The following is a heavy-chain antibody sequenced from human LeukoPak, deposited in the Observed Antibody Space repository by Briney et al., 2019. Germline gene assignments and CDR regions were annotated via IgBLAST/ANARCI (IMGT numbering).Heavy chain of an antibody. D-gene: IGHD6-19*01. Sequence: PGGSLRLSCAASGFTFSSYAMSWVRQAPGKGLEWVSAISGSGGSTYYADPVKGRFTISRDNSKNTLYLQMTSLRAEDRAVYYCAKDRVYSRGWSAFDPWGQETQVTVSS. J-gene: IGHJ5*02. V-gene: IGHV3-23*01. CDR2: ISGSGGST. CDR3: AKDRVYSRGWSAFDP. CDR1: GFTFSSYA.